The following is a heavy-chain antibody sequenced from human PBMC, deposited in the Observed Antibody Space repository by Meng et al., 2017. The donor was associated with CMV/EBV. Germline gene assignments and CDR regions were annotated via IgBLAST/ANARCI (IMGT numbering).Heavy chain of an antibody. Sequence: GESLKISCAASGFTFSSYAMSWVRQAPGKGLEWVSVIYSGGSSTYYADSVKGRFTISRDNSKNTLYLQMNSLRAEDTAVYYCARDLGFVDTAMVSVYWGQGTLVTVSS. J-gene: IGHJ4*02. CDR1: GFTFSSYA. V-gene: IGHV3-23*03. CDR3: ARDLGFVDTAMVSVY. D-gene: IGHD5-18*01. CDR2: IYSGGSST.